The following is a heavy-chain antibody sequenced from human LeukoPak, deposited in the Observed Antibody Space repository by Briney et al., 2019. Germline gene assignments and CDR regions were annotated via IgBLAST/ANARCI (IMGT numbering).Heavy chain of an antibody. Sequence: GGSLRLSCAASGFTFSRHAMHWVRQAPGKGLEWVAAISYDGKNKYYADSVKGGFTISRDNSKNTLYLQLNSLRAEDTAVYYCTRDNNRKDDYWGQGTLVTVSS. CDR1: GFTFSRHA. CDR2: ISYDGKNK. D-gene: IGHD1-14*01. V-gene: IGHV3-30*04. J-gene: IGHJ4*02. CDR3: TRDNNRKDDY.